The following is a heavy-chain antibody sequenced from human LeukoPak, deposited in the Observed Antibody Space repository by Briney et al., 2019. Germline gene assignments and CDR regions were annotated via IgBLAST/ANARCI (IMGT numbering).Heavy chain of an antibody. D-gene: IGHD1-26*01. CDR3: ASDEGATEDALDY. J-gene: IGHJ4*02. Sequence: ASVKVSCKASGYTCTSYYMHWVRQAPGQGLEWMGIINPSGGSTSYAQKFQGRVTMTRDTSTSTVYMELSSLRSEDTAVYYCASDEGATEDALDYWGQGTLVTVSS. CDR2: INPSGGST. V-gene: IGHV1-46*01. CDR1: GYTCTSYY.